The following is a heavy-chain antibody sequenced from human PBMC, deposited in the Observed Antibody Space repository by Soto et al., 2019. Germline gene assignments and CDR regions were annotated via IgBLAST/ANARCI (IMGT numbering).Heavy chain of an antibody. V-gene: IGHV1-69*01. Sequence: QVQLVQSGAEVKKPGSSVKVSCKASGGTFSSYGVTWVRQAPGQGLEWVGGINSSSETTNYAQRFQGRVTITADESTNTAYMELISLRSEDTAVYYCVRPGLKRGSSWFDPWGQGTLVIVSS. D-gene: IGHD3-16*01. CDR2: INSSSETT. J-gene: IGHJ5*02. CDR3: VRPGLKRGSSWFDP. CDR1: GGTFSSYG.